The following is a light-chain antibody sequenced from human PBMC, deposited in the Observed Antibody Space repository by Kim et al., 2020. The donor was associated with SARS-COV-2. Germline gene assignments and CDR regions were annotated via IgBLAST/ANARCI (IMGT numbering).Light chain of an antibody. V-gene: IGLV2-14*03. J-gene: IGLJ2*01. Sequence: QSALTQPASVSGSPGQSITISCTGTSSDVGGYNYVSWYQQHPGKVPKLMIYTVSNRPSGVSDRFSGSKSGNTASLTISGLQAEDEAEYYCSSYTSSYTVVFGGGTQLTVL. CDR1: SSDVGGYNY. CDR2: TVS. CDR3: SSYTSSYTVV.